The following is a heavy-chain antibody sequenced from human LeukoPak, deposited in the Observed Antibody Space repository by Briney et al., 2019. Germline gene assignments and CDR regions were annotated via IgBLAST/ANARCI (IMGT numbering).Heavy chain of an antibody. Sequence: QPGGSLRLSCAASGFTFSSYYMNWVRQAPGKGLEWVSYISPSSSTIYYADSVRGRFTISRDNAKNSLYLQMNSLRAEDTATYYCAKDGTTETTNYFYAMDGWGQGTTVTVSS. J-gene: IGHJ6*02. CDR3: AKDGTTETTNYFYAMDG. V-gene: IGHV3-48*04. CDR1: GFTFSSYY. CDR2: ISPSSSTI. D-gene: IGHD4-17*01.